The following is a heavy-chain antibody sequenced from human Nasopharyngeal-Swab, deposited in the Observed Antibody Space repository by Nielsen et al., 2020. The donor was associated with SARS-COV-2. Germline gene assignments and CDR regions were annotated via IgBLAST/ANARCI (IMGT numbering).Heavy chain of an antibody. CDR3: ARDHPSDNCRLPACYYGMDV. V-gene: IGHV1-18*01. CDR1: GYTFTSYG. CDR2: ISAYNGNT. D-gene: IGHD1-1*01. J-gene: IGHJ6*02. Sequence: ASVKVSCKASGYTFTSYGISWVRQAPGQGLEWMGWISAYNGNTNYAQKLQGRVTMTTDTSTSTVYMELSSLRSEDTAVYYCARDHPSDNCRLPACYYGMDVWGQGTTVTVSS.